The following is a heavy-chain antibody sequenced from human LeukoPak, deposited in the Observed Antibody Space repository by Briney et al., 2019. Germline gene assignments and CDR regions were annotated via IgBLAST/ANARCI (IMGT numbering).Heavy chain of an antibody. D-gene: IGHD1-26*01. CDR3: ARGGSYLSAFDI. CDR1: GFTVSSNY. V-gene: IGHV3-53*01. J-gene: IGHJ3*02. CDR2: IYCGGST. Sequence: GGSLRLSCAASGFTVSSNYMSWVRQAPGKGLGWVSIIYCGGSTFYADSVKGRFTISRDNSKNTLYLQMNSLRAEDTAVYYCARGGSYLSAFDIWGQGTMVTVSS.